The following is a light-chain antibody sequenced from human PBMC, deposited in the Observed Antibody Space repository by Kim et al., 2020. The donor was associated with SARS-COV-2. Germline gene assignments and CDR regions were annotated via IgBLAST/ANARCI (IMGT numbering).Light chain of an antibody. CDR3: QQYDTYHT. CDR1: QNINNW. V-gene: IGKV1-5*03. Sequence: DIQMTQSPSTLSASVGDSVTITCRASQNINNWLAWYQLRPGRAPKLLIYKASNLESGVPSRFSGSGSGTEFTLTIYSLQPDDFATYYYQQYDTYHTFGQGTKLEI. CDR2: KAS. J-gene: IGKJ2*01.